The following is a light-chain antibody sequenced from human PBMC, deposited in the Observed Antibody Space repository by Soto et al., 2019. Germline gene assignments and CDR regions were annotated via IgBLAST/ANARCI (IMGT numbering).Light chain of an antibody. CDR2: GAS. CDR1: QSVTSNY. J-gene: IGKJ1*01. V-gene: IGKV3-20*01. CDR3: QQYGSSRPT. Sequence: EIVMTQSPATLSVSPGDRATLSCRASQSVTSNYLAWYQQKPGQAPRLLIYGASSRATGVPDRFSGSGSGTDFTLSISRLEPEDFAIYYCQQYGSSRPTFGQGTKVDIK.